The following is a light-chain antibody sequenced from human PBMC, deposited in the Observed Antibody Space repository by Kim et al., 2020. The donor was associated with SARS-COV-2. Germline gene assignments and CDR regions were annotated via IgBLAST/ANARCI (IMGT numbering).Light chain of an antibody. CDR1: QSIGNW. CDR2: KAS. V-gene: IGKV1-5*03. CDR3: QQHSSYSA. Sequence: DIQMTQSPSTLSASVGDRVTITCRASQSIGNWLAWYQQKPGKAPKLLIYKASTLESGVPLRFSGSGSGTEFTLTISSLQPDDFASYYCQQHSSYSAFGQGTKLEL. J-gene: IGKJ2*01.